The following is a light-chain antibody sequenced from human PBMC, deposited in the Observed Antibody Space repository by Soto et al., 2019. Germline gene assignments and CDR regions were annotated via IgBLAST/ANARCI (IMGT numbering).Light chain of an antibody. Sequence: QSALTQPPSASGTPGQRVVISCSGSHSNVGVNAMSWYQHLPGTAPQLLLHTDDQRPSGIPDRFSGSHSVTSASLAISRLQSEDEGHYYCASWDDDLNGPIFGGGTKLTVL. CDR3: ASWDDDLNGPI. J-gene: IGLJ2*01. CDR1: HSNVGVNA. CDR2: TDD. V-gene: IGLV1-44*01.